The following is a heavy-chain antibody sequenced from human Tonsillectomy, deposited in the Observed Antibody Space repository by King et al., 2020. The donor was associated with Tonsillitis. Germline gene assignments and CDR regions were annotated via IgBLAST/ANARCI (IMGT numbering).Heavy chain of an antibody. Sequence: VQLVESGGGVVQPGRSLRLSCAASGFTFSSYGMHWIRQAPGKGLEWVALISHDGDIKYYADSVQGRLTISRDDSKSTVYLQMNSLRVKDTAVYYCAKEIGLYNFWCGYFDCWGQGTLVTVSS. CDR2: ISHDGDIK. V-gene: IGHV3-30*18. CDR1: GFTFSSYG. CDR3: AKEIGLYNFWCGYFDC. D-gene: IGHD3-3*01. J-gene: IGHJ4*02.